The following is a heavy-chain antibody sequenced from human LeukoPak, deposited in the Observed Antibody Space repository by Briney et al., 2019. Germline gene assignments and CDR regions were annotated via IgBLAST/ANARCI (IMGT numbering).Heavy chain of an antibody. CDR1: GFTFSPYW. CDR2: INGDGSSI. D-gene: IGHD5-12*01. J-gene: IGHJ5*02. CDR3: ARDRGYQMVDP. V-gene: IGHV3-74*01. Sequence: GGSLRLSCAASGFTFSPYWMHWVRQAPGKGLVWVSRINGDGSSIDYADSVKGRFTISRDNAKNTLYLQMNSLTAEDTAVYYCARDRGYQMVDPWGQGTLVTVSS.